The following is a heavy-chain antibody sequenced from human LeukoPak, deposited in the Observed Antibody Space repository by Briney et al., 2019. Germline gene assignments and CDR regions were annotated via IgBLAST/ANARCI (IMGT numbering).Heavy chain of an antibody. V-gene: IGHV4-59*01. CDR2: IYYSGST. J-gene: IGHJ4*02. CDR3: ARGVRYFDWLSPNFDY. Sequence: PSETLSLTCTVSGGSISSYYWSWIRQPPGKGLEWIGYIYYSGSTNYNPSLKSRVTISVDTSKNQFSLKLSSVTAADTAVYYCARGVRYFDWLSPNFDYWGQGTLVTVSS. D-gene: IGHD3-9*01. CDR1: GGSISSYY.